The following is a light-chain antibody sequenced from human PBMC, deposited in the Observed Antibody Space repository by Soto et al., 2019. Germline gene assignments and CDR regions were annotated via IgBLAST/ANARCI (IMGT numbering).Light chain of an antibody. CDR1: QSISSY. CDR3: PLSYSPPPP. V-gene: IGKV1-39*01. Sequence: IQMTQSPSSLSASVGDRVTITCRASQSISSYLNWYQQKPGKAPKLLIYAASSLQSGVPSRFSGSGSGTDFTLTISSLQPEDFATYYSPLSYSPPPPFGGGTKADI. J-gene: IGKJ4*01. CDR2: AAS.